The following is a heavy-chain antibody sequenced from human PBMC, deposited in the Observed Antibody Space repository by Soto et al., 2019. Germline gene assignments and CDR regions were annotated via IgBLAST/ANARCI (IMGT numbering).Heavy chain of an antibody. CDR3: AKKPVYSSGIRSPFDY. V-gene: IGHV3-23*01. J-gene: IGHJ4*02. CDR2: ISGSGGST. D-gene: IGHD6-19*01. CDR1: GFTFSNAW. Sequence: PGGSLRLSCAASGFTFSNAWMSWVRQAPGKGLEWVSAISGSGGSTYYADSVKGRFTISRDNSKNTLYLQMNSLRAEDTAVYYCAKKPVYSSGIRSPFDYWGQGTLVTVSS.